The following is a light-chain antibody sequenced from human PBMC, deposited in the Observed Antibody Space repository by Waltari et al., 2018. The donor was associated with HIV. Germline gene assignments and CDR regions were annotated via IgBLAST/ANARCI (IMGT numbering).Light chain of an antibody. J-gene: IGKJ1*01. CDR1: QSVSSW. CDR3: QQYSISWA. Sequence: DVQMTQSPFTLSASVGDRVTITCRASQSVSSWLAWYQQKPGKPPKLLIYKASTLESGVPSRFSGSGSGTEFTLTISGLQPDDFATYFCQQYSISWAFGQGTKVEI. V-gene: IGKV1-5*03. CDR2: KAS.